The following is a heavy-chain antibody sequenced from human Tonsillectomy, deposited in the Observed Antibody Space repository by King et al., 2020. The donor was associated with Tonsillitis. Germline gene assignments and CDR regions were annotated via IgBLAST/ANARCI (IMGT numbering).Heavy chain of an antibody. CDR2: ISAYNGNT. CDR1: GYTFTSYG. Sequence: QLVQSGAEVKKPGASVKVSCKASGYTFTSYGISWVRQAPGQGLEWMGWISAYNGNTNYAQKLQGRVTMTTDTSTSTAYMELRSLRSDDTAVYYCARVAIGYDSSVCSLGKLDYWGQGTLDTVSS. V-gene: IGHV1-18*01. CDR3: ARVAIGYDSSVCSLGKLDY. D-gene: IGHD3-22*01. J-gene: IGHJ4*02.